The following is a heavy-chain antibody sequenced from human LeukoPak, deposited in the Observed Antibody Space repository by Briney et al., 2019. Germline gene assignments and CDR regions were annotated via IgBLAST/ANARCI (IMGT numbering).Heavy chain of an antibody. J-gene: IGHJ3*02. CDR2: INPNSGGT. Sequence: ASVTVSFTASGYTFTFYYMHWVRQAPGQGQEWMGWINPNSGGTNYAQKFQGRVTMTRDTAISTAYMELSRLRSDDTAVYYCARSSHYYDAFDIWGQGTMVTFSS. CDR3: ARSSHYYDAFDI. CDR1: GYTFTFYY. D-gene: IGHD3-10*01. V-gene: IGHV1-2*02.